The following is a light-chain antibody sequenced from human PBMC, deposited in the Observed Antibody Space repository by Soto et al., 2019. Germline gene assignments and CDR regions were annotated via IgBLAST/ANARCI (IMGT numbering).Light chain of an antibody. J-gene: IGKJ1*01. Sequence: DIQMTQSPSTLSASVGDRVTITCRASQSISNWLAWYQQKPGKAPKLLIYDASSLESGVPSRFSATVSGTEFSLTITSLQPEDFATYYCQQLFDSPITFGQGTKVE. CDR2: DAS. CDR3: QQLFDSPIT. CDR1: QSISNW. V-gene: IGKV1-5*01.